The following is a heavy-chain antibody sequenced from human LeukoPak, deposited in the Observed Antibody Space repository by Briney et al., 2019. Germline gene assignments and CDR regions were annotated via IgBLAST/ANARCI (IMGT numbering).Heavy chain of an antibody. D-gene: IGHD6-13*01. CDR3: ARGGIAAAGGFDY. CDR2: IWYDGSNK. Sequence: PGRSLRLSCAASGFTFSSYGMHWVRQAPGKGLVWVAVIWYDGSNKYYADSVKGRFTISRDNSKNTLYLQMNSLRAEDTAVYYCARGGIAAAGGFDYWGQGTLVTVSS. V-gene: IGHV3-33*01. CDR1: GFTFSSYG. J-gene: IGHJ4*02.